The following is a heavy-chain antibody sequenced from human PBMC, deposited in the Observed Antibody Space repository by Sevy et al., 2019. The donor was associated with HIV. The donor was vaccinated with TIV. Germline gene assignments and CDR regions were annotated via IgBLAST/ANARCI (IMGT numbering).Heavy chain of an antibody. Sequence: SETLSLTCTVSGGSISSGAYYWSWIRQHPGTGLECIGYIYYTGSTYHNPSLRSRVTMSVDTSKNQFSLRLSSVTDADTAVYYCARNKSRREGEYWFDPWGQGTLVTVSS. V-gene: IGHV4-31*03. D-gene: IGHD1-26*01. CDR3: ARNKSRREGEYWFDP. J-gene: IGHJ5*02. CDR2: IYYTGST. CDR1: GGSISSGAYY.